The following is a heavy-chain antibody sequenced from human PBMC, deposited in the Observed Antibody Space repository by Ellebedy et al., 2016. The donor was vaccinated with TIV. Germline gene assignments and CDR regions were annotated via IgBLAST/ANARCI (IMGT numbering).Heavy chain of an antibody. J-gene: IGHJ4*02. Sequence: MPSETLSLTCAVHGGSLSSDYWSWIRQSPEKGMEWIGEINHSGSTSYNPSLKSRVSISVHTPKKQFSLKLRSVTAADTAVYYCARAFQYSSAWAFDYWGQGTLVTVSS. D-gene: IGHD6-19*01. CDR2: INHSGST. V-gene: IGHV4-34*01. CDR3: ARAFQYSSAWAFDY. CDR1: GGSLSSDY.